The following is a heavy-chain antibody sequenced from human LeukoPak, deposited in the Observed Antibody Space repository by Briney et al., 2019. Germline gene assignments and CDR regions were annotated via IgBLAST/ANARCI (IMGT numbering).Heavy chain of an antibody. CDR2: IHTSGNI. Sequence: PSETLSLTCTVSGGSISSGSYYWSWIRQPAGKGLEWIGRIHTSGNINYNPSLKSRVTISLDTSKNQFSLKLSSVTAADTAVYYCATEGDNWGQGTLVTVSS. J-gene: IGHJ4*02. V-gene: IGHV4-61*02. CDR3: ATEGDN. CDR1: GGSISSGSYY.